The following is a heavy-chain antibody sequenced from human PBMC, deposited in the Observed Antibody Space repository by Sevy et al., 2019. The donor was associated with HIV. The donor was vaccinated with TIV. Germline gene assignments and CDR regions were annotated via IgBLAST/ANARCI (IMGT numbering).Heavy chain of an antibody. Sequence: GGSLRLSCAASGFTFSSYSMNWVRQAPGKGLEWVSYIESSSSTIYDADSVKGRFTISRDNARNSLYLQMNSLRAEDTAVYYGTRDLTGVRGVIRFDYWGHGALVTVSS. CDR1: GFTFSSYS. V-gene: IGHV3-48*01. CDR2: IESSSSTI. J-gene: IGHJ4*01. D-gene: IGHD3-10*01. CDR3: TRDLTGVRGVIRFDY.